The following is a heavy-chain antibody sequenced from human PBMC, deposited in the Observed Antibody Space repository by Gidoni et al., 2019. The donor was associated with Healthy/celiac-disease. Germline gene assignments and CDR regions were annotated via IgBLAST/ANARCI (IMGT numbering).Heavy chain of an antibody. CDR1: GYSISSGYS. CDR2: MFHSGST. J-gene: IGHJ3*02. Sequence: QVQLQESAPGLVKPSEPLSLTCAVSGYSISSGYSWGWIRQPPGKGLGWVGSMFHSGSTYYNPSLKSRVTISVDTSKNQFSLKLSSVTAADTAVYYCARHYDSSGSYAFDIWGQGTMVTVSS. D-gene: IGHD3-22*01. CDR3: ARHYDSSGSYAFDI. V-gene: IGHV4-38-2*01.